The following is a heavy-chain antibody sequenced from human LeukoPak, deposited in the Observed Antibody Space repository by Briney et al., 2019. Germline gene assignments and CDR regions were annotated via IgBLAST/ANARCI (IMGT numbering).Heavy chain of an antibody. CDR2: IRYDGSNK. J-gene: IGHJ4*02. V-gene: IGHV3-30*02. D-gene: IGHD2-2*02. Sequence: PGGSLRLSCAASGFTFSSYGMHWVRQAPGKGLEWVAFIRYDGSNKYYADSVKGRFTISRDNSKNTLYLQMNSLRAEDTAVHYCAKLHIVVVPAAIRRGYWGQGTLVTVSS. CDR3: AKLHIVVVPAAIRRGY. CDR1: GFTFSSYG.